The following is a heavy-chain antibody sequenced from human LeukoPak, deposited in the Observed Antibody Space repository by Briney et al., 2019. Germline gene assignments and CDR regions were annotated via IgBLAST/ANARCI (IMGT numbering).Heavy chain of an antibody. D-gene: IGHD3-3*01. J-gene: IGHJ3*02. CDR1: GGSIVSHY. CDR2: FYASGTT. Sequence: SETLSLICTVSGGSIVSHYWNWIRQPAGRGLEWIGRFYASGTTNTSPSLKSRVTISVDTSKNQFSLKLSSVTAADTAVYYCARVAPIFAPVAVDAFDIWGQGTMVTVSS. CDR3: ARVAPIFAPVAVDAFDI. V-gene: IGHV4-4*07.